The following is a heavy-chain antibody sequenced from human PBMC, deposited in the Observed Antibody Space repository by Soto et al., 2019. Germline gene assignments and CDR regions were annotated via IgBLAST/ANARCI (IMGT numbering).Heavy chain of an antibody. V-gene: IGHV2-5*02. J-gene: IGHJ4*02. Sequence: QITLKESGPTLVKPTQTLTLTCTFSGFSLSTSGVGVGWVRQPPGKALEWLVFIYWDDDKLYSPSLRSRLTITKDTSKNQVVLTMTNVDPVDTATYFCAHRRIGVSQWNYGDFDYWGQGTLVTVSS. CDR1: GFSLSTSGVG. D-gene: IGHD6-19*01. CDR3: AHRRIGVSQWNYGDFDY. CDR2: IYWDDDK.